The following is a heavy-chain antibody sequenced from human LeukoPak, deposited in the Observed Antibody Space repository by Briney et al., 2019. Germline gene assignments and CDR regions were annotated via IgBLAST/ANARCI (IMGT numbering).Heavy chain of an antibody. CDR2: ISAYNGNT. V-gene: IGHV1-18*01. Sequence: VASVKVSCKASGYTFTSYGISWVRQAPGQGLEWMGWISAYNGNTNYAQKLQGRVTMTTDTSTSTAYMELRSLRSEDTAVYYCAREWGPPTYYYDSSGYLDYWGQGTLVTVSS. D-gene: IGHD3-22*01. CDR1: GYTFTSYG. J-gene: IGHJ4*02. CDR3: AREWGPPTYYYDSSGYLDY.